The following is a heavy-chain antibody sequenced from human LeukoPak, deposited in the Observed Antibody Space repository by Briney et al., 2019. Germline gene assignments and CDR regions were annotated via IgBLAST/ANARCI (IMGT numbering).Heavy chain of an antibody. CDR2: IYYSGST. D-gene: IGHD3-10*01. J-gene: IGHJ4*02. CDR1: GGSISSSSYY. Sequence: SETLSLTCTVSGGSISSSSYYWGWIRQPPGKGLEWIGSIYYSGSTYYNPSLKSRVTISVDTSKNQFSLKLSSVTAADTAVYYCARDHYGSGSYHLPYFDYWGQGTLVTVSS. CDR3: ARDHYGSGSYHLPYFDY. V-gene: IGHV4-39*07.